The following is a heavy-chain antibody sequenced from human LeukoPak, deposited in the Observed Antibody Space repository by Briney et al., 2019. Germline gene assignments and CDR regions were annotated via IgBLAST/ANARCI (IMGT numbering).Heavy chain of an antibody. CDR3: ARQQLGYYFDY. CDR2: ISGSGGST. J-gene: IGHJ4*02. V-gene: IGHV3-23*01. CDR1: GGSFSGYY. Sequence: ETLSLTCAVYGGSFSGYYWSWIRQPPGKGLEWVSAISGSGGSTYYADSVKGRFTISRDNSKNTLYLQMNSLRAEDTAVYYCARQQLGYYFDYWGQGTLVTVSS. D-gene: IGHD6-13*01.